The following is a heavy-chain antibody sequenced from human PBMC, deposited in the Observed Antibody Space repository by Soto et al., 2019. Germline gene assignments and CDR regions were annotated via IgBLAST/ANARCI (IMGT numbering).Heavy chain of an antibody. V-gene: IGHV1-69*13. Sequence: SVKVSCKASGGTFSSYAISWVRQAPGQGLEWMGGIIPIFGTANYAQKFQGRVTITADESTSTAYMELSSLRSEDTAVYYCARDSDYGGDLGFVGAFDIWGQGTMVTVS. J-gene: IGHJ3*02. CDR2: IIPIFGTA. CDR3: ARDSDYGGDLGFVGAFDI. D-gene: IGHD4-17*01. CDR1: GGTFSSYA.